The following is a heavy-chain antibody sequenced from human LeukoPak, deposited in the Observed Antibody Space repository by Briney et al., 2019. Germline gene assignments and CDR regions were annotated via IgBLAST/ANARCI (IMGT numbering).Heavy chain of an antibody. CDR2: IDTSGSYI. CDR1: GFTFSSYG. D-gene: IGHD5-12*01. V-gene: IGHV3-21*01. Sequence: GGSLRLSCTASGFTFSSYGLNWVRQAPGKGLEWVSFIDTSGSYIYYGDSVKGRVTISRDNAKNSLYLQMNSLRAEDTAVYYCAKMATIGSDFDYWGQGTLVTVSS. CDR3: AKMATIGSDFDY. J-gene: IGHJ4*02.